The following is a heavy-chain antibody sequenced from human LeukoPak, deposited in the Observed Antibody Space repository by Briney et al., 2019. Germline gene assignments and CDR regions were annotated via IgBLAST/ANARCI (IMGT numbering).Heavy chain of an antibody. CDR3: ARGLQETLAWLKALSAFDI. Sequence: ASVKVTCKASGYTFTSYGISWVRQAPGQGLEWMGWISAYNGNTNYAQKLQGRVTMSTDTSTSTGYMELRSLRSDDTAVYYCARGLQETLAWLKALSAFDIWGQGTMVTVSS. D-gene: IGHD5-24*01. CDR1: GYTFTSYG. CDR2: ISAYNGNT. J-gene: IGHJ3*02. V-gene: IGHV1-18*01.